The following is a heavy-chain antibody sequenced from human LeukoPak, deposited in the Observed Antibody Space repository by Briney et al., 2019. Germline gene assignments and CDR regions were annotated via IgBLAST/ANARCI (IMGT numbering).Heavy chain of an antibody. J-gene: IGHJ4*02. D-gene: IGHD6-13*01. V-gene: IGHV4-34*01. CDR2: INHSGST. Sequence: LETLSLTCAVYGGSFSGYYWSWIRQPPGKGLEWIGEINHSGSTNYNPSLKSRVTISVDTSKNQFSLKLSSVTAADTAVYYCARGSRGSSWYRYWGQGTLVTVSS. CDR1: GGSFSGYY. CDR3: ARGSRGSSWYRY.